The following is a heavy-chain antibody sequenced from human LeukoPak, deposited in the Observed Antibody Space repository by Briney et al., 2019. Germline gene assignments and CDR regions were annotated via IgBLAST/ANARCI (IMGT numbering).Heavy chain of an antibody. Sequence: GGSLRLSCAASGFTFSSYDMTWVRQAPGRGLEWVSSIRPSGDNTYYGDSVKGRFTIFRDNSKNTVYLQMNNMRVDDTAIYYCARVAGWHWFDPWGQGTLVTVSS. CDR1: GFTFSSYD. V-gene: IGHV3-23*01. CDR2: IRPSGDNT. J-gene: IGHJ5*02. CDR3: ARVAGWHWFDP. D-gene: IGHD6-19*01.